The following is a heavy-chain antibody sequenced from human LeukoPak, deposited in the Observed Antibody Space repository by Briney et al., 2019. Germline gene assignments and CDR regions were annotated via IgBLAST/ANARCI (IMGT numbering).Heavy chain of an antibody. CDR1: GGTFSSYA. D-gene: IGHD1-26*01. CDR3: ARGWSSDFDY. Sequence: VASVKVSCRASGGTFSSYAISWVRQAPGQGLEWMGGIIPIFGTANYAQKFQGRVTITTDESTSTAYMELSSLRSEDTAVYYCARGWSSDFDYWGQGTLVTVSS. V-gene: IGHV1-69*05. J-gene: IGHJ4*02. CDR2: IIPIFGTA.